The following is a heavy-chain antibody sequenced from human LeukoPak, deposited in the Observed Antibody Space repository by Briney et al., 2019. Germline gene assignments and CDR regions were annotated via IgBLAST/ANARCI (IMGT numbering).Heavy chain of an antibody. CDR2: ISSNGGST. CDR1: GFTFSNYA. CDR3: VKSTRVTTAYYYYGMDV. J-gene: IGHJ6*02. V-gene: IGHV3-64D*06. D-gene: IGHD4-17*01. Sequence: GGSLRLSCSASGFTFSNYAMHWVRQAPGKGLEYVSAISSNGGSTFYADSVKGRFTISRDNSENTLYFQMNSLRAEDTAVYYCVKSTRVTTAYYYYGMDVWGQGTTVTVSS.